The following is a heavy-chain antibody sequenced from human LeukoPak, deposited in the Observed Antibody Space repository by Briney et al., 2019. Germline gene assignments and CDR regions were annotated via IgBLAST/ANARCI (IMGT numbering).Heavy chain of an antibody. V-gene: IGHV4-59*01. CDR2: IFYSGST. D-gene: IGHD3-10*01. CDR1: GGSIISYH. CDR3: ARNGRYYGSGSYSY. Sequence: PSETLSLTCTVSGGSIISYHWSWIRQPPGKGLEWIGHIFYSGSTNYNPSLKSRVTISVDTSKNQFSLKLSSVTAADTAVYYCARNGRYYGSGSYSYWGQGTLVTVSS. J-gene: IGHJ4*02.